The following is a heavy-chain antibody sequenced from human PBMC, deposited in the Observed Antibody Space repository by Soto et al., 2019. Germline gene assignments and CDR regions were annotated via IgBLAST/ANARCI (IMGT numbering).Heavy chain of an antibody. CDR2: IKTYARGGTT. Sequence: GSLRLSCAASGFTFSDYYMSWIRQAPWKGLEWVGHIKTYARGGTTDYAAPLKGRVSILRDDAKDTVYLQIDSLTSADTGVYFCATYPPGISAAEQGPSWGPGTQVTVS. V-gene: IGHV3-15*01. CDR3: ATYPPGISAAEQGPS. J-gene: IGHJ1*01. D-gene: IGHD6-13*01. CDR1: GFTFSDYY.